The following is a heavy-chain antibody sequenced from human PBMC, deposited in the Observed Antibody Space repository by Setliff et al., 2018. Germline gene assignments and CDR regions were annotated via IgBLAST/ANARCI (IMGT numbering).Heavy chain of an antibody. CDR3: ARTGTYRYFDY. J-gene: IGHJ4*02. V-gene: IGHV4-39*01. CDR2: IHYSGNT. D-gene: IGHD1-1*01. Sequence: SETLSLTCTASGFSINSGTHFWGWIRQPPGKGLEWIGRIHYSGNTYYNASLKSRVIISVDTAQNQFSLSLSSVTAADTAVYYCARTGTYRYFDYWGQGAQVTVSS. CDR1: GFSINSGTHF.